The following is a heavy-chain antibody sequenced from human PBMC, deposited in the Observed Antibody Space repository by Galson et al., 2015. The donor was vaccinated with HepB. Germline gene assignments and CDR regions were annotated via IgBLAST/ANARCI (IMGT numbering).Heavy chain of an antibody. D-gene: IGHD3-3*01. CDR2: ISSSSSYI. CDR1: GFTLSSCS. V-gene: IGHV3-21*01. CDR3: AKGALNYDFWSGYYTAYYYYGMDV. Sequence: SLRLSCAASGFTLSSCSMNWVRQARGKRREWVPSISSSSSYIYDADSVKGRFTISRDNSKNTLYLQMNSLRAEDTAVYYCAKGALNYDFWSGYYTAYYYYGMDVWGQGTTVTVSS. J-gene: IGHJ6*02.